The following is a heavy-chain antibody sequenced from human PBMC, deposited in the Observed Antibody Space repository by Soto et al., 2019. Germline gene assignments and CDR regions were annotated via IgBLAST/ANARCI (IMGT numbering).Heavy chain of an antibody. CDR1: GSIFSSYW. CDR3: ALSRTGTTVGWFDP. J-gene: IGHJ5*02. V-gene: IGHV5-51*01. D-gene: IGHD1-7*01. CDR2: IYPGDSDT. Sequence: GESLKVSCKGSGSIFSSYWIGWVRQMPGKGLEWMGIIYPGDSDTRYSPSFQGQVTISADKSISTAYLQWSSLKASDTAMYYCALSRTGTTVGWFDPLDQGTLVTV.